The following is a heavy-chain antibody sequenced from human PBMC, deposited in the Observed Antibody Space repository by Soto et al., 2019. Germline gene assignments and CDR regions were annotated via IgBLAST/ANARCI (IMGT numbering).Heavy chain of an antibody. J-gene: IGHJ5*02. Sequence: PGGSLRLSCAASGFTFSSYEMNWVRQAPGKGLEWVSYISSSGSTIYYADSVKGRFTISRDNAKNSLFLQMNSLRVEDTAVYYCAKTMARLGGYDMNWLAPWGQGTMVTVSS. CDR3: AKTMARLGGYDMNWLAP. D-gene: IGHD5-12*01. V-gene: IGHV3-48*03. CDR2: ISSSGSTI. CDR1: GFTFSSYE.